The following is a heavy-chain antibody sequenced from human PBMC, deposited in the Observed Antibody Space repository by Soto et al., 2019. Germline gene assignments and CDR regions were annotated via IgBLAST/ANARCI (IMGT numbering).Heavy chain of an antibody. CDR1: GGSLSGYY. D-gene: IGHD6-13*01. J-gene: IGHJ5*02. CDR3: AREGVEAIAAAVGFWFDP. Sequence: PSETLSHTCAVYGGSLSGYYWSWIRLPPGKGPEWIGEINHSGSTNYNPSLKSRVTISVDTSKNQFSLKLSSVTAADTAVYYCAREGVEAIAAAVGFWFDPWGQGTLVT. V-gene: IGHV4-34*01. CDR2: INHSGST.